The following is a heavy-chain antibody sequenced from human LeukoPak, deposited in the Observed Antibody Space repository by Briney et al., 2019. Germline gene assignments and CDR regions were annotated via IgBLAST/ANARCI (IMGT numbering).Heavy chain of an antibody. V-gene: IGHV1-69*13. D-gene: IGHD2-15*01. Sequence: SVKVSCKASGGTFSSYAISWVGQAPGQGLEWMGGIIPIFGTANYAQKFQGRATITADESTSTAYMELSSLRSEDTAVYYCAREQRYCSGGSCYFDAFDIWGQGTMVTVSS. CDR1: GGTFSSYA. J-gene: IGHJ3*02. CDR3: AREQRYCSGGSCYFDAFDI. CDR2: IIPIFGTA.